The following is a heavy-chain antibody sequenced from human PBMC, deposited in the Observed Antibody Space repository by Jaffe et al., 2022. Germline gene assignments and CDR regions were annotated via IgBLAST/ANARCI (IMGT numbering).Heavy chain of an antibody. CDR3: ARGFADFWSGYYMTATTASYMDV. J-gene: IGHJ6*03. CDR2: IGTAGDT. V-gene: IGHV3-13*01. Sequence: EVQLVESGGGLVQPGGSLRLSCAASGFTFSSYDMHWVRQATGKGLEWVSAIGTAGDTYYPGSVKGRFTISRENAKNSLYLQMNSLRAGDTAVYYCARGFADFWSGYYMTATTASYMDVWGKGTTVTVSS. CDR1: GFTFSSYD. D-gene: IGHD3-3*01.